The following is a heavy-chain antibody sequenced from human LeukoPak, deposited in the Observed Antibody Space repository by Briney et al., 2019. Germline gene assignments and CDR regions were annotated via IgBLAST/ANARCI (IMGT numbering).Heavy chain of an antibody. D-gene: IGHD3-10*01. Sequence: GASVKVSCKASGYAFTSYDINWVRQATGQGLEWMGWISPNSGNTGYAQKIQGRVTMTRNTSISTAYMELSSLRSEDTAVYYCARGTVGPLWFGGYWGQGTLVTVSS. CDR3: ARGTVGPLWFGGY. V-gene: IGHV1-8*01. CDR1: GYAFTSYD. CDR2: ISPNSGNT. J-gene: IGHJ4*02.